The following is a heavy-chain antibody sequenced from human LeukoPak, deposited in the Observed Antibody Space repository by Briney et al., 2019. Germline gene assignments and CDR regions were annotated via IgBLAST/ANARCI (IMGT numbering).Heavy chain of an antibody. Sequence: GASVKVSCKASGYTFTSYAMHWVRQAPGQRLEWMGWINAGNGNTKYSQKFQGRVTMTTDTSTSTAYMELRSLRSDDTAVYYCARDEMYSSSWYDPYYYGMDVWGQGTTVTVSS. CDR2: INAGNGNT. CDR1: GYTFTSYA. J-gene: IGHJ6*02. D-gene: IGHD6-13*01. V-gene: IGHV1-3*01. CDR3: ARDEMYSSSWYDPYYYGMDV.